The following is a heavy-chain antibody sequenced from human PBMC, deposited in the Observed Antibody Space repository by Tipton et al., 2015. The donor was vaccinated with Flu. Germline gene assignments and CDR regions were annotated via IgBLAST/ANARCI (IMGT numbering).Heavy chain of an antibody. V-gene: IGHV3-7*01. CDR3: ARAPRDSDAFDA. CDR2: INEDGSTT. Sequence: SLRLSCAASGFAFSSYWVLWVRQAPGKGLEWVANINEDGSTTYYLGSVRGRFTISRDNARNSVFLQMNSLRVEDTALYYCARAPRDSDAFDAWGQGTTVIVSS. J-gene: IGHJ3*01. D-gene: IGHD3-10*01. CDR1: GFAFSSYW.